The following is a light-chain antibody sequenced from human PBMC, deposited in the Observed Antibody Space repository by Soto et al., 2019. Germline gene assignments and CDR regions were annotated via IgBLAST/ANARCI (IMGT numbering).Light chain of an antibody. CDR1: QSVSSSY. V-gene: IGKV3-20*01. CDR3: QHYYGTSPIT. Sequence: EIVLTQSPGTLSLSPGERATLSCRASQSVSSSYLAWYQQKPGQAPRLLIYRTSNRATGIPDRFSGSGSGTDFTLTISRLEPEDFAVYYCQHYYGTSPITFGQGTRLEIK. J-gene: IGKJ5*01. CDR2: RTS.